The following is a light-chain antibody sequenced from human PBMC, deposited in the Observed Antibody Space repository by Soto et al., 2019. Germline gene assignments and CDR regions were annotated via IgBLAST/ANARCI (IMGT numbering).Light chain of an antibody. J-gene: IGKJ3*01. CDR3: HQYNNWPSS. CDR1: QSVSVN. CDR2: GAS. Sequence: EIVMTQSPATLSGSPGERATLSCRTSQSVSVNLAWYQQKPGQAPRLLIYGASLTATGIPARFSGSGSGTEFSLTISSLQSEDFAVYYCHQYNNWPSSFGPGTKVHIK. V-gene: IGKV3-15*01.